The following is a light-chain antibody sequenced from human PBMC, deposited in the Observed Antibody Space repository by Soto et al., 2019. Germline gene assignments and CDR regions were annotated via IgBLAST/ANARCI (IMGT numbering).Light chain of an antibody. J-gene: IGLJ1*01. CDR3: CSSAGGGTYV. Sequence: QSALTQPASVSGSPGQSIAISCTGTSSDVGSYDLVSWYQQHPGKAPKLMIYEVTKRPSGVSSRISGSKSGNTASLTISGLQAEDDADYYCCSSAGGGTYVFGTGTKVTVL. CDR2: EVT. V-gene: IGLV2-23*02. CDR1: SSDVGSYDL.